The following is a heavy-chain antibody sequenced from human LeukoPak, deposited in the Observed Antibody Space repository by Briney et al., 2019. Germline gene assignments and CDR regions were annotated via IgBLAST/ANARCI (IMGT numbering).Heavy chain of an antibody. CDR3: ARAAYGDYRYYYFYLDV. CDR2: IYTSGSS. D-gene: IGHD4-17*01. CDR1: GGSINSYY. J-gene: IGHJ6*03. V-gene: IGHV4-4*07. Sequence: PETLSLTCTVSGGSINSYYWSWIRQPAGKGLEWIGRIYTSGSSNYNPSLKSRVTMSVDTSKNQFSLRLTSVTAADTAVYYCARAAYGDYRYYYFYLDVWGKGTTVTVSS.